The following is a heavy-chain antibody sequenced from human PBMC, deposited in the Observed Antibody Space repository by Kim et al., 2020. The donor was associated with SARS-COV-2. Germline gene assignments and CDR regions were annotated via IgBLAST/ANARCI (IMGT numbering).Heavy chain of an antibody. Sequence: SETLSLTCTVSGGSISSYYWSWIRQSPGKGLEWIGYTSSSENTNDNPSLRTRVTISLDTSKNQFSLRLISVTAADTAVYYCARVCCSGGTSFDYWGQGILVTISS. J-gene: IGHJ4*02. CDR1: GGSISSYY. CDR3: ARVCCSGGTSFDY. V-gene: IGHV4-59*01. D-gene: IGHD2-15*01. CDR2: TSSSENT.